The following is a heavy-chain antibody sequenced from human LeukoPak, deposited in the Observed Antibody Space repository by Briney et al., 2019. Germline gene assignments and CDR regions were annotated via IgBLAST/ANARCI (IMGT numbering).Heavy chain of an antibody. CDR2: IIPIFGTA. J-gene: IGHJ4*02. D-gene: IGHD5-12*01. CDR1: GGTFSSYA. Sequence: ASVKVSCKASGGTFSSYAISWGRQAPGQGLEWMGGIIPIFGTANYAQKFQGRVTITADKSTSTAYMELSSLRSEDTAVYYCARVRESGYDFDYWGQGTLVTVSS. CDR3: ARVRESGYDFDY. V-gene: IGHV1-69*06.